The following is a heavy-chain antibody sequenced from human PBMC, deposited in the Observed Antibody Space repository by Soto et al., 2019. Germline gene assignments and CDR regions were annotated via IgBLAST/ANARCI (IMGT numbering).Heavy chain of an antibody. D-gene: IGHD6-19*01. CDR1: GFTFSDYA. J-gene: IGHJ4*02. CDR2: VSHDGRTT. CDR3: AKGGRQWLVTSDFNY. Sequence: VQLVESGVGVVQPGRSLRLSCAASGFTFSDYAMHWVRQAPGKGLEWVAVVSHDGRTTHYADSVKGRFTISRDSSKNTVSLEMTSLRAEDTAVYYCAKGGRQWLVTSDFNYWGQGALVTVSS. V-gene: IGHV3-30*18.